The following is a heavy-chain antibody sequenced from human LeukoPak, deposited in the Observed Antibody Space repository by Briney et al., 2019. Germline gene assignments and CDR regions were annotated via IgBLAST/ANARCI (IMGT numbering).Heavy chain of an antibody. D-gene: IGHD4-17*01. V-gene: IGHV1-69*05. Sequence: GSSVKVSCKTSGGTFNNSAISWVRRARGQGLEWLGGIMPLFGTAGYAQKFQGRVTITKDESTRTVYLELTSLTSDDTAVYYCARDVHGDYGSGWFDPWGQGTLVSVSS. CDR2: IMPLFGTA. CDR1: GGTFNNSA. CDR3: ARDVHGDYGSGWFDP. J-gene: IGHJ5*02.